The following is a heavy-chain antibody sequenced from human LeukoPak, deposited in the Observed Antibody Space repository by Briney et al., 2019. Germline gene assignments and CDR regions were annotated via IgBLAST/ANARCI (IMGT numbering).Heavy chain of an antibody. CDR2: IDHSGIT. CDR3: ARYTLVYSRAPRDYHYGLDV. V-gene: IGHV4-34*01. D-gene: IGHD3-9*01. CDR1: GGSFNNYY. Sequence: SETLSLTCAVSGGSFNNYYWSWIRQSPGNGLEWIGEIDHSGITNYNPSLKSRVTISLDTSENQFSLKVASVTAADAAVYYCARYTLVYSRAPRDYHYGLDVWGLGTTVTVSS. J-gene: IGHJ6*02.